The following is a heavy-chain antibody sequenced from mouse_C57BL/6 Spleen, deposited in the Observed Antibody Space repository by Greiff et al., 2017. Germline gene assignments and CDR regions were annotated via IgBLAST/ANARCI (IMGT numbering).Heavy chain of an antibody. CDR3: ARPYGPYAMDY. J-gene: IGHJ4*01. Sequence: EVQGVESGGGLVKPGGSLKLSCAASGFTFSDYGMHWVRQAPEKGLAWVAYISSGSRTIYSADTVKGRFTISRDNAKNTLFLQMTSLRSEDTAMYYCARPYGPYAMDYWGQGTSVTVSS. CDR1: GFTFSDYG. CDR2: ISSGSRTI. V-gene: IGHV5-17*01. D-gene: IGHD1-1*02.